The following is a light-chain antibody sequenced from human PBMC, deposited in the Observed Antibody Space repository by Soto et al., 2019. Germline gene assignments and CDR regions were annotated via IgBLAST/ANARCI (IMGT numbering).Light chain of an antibody. J-gene: IGLJ3*02. CDR3: YSHRTSSTLGV. CDR2: EGS. V-gene: IGLV2-14*02. Sequence: QSVLTQPASVSGSPGQSITISCIGIISDVGNYHLVSWYQQHPGKAPKLVIYEGSKRPSGVSNRFSGSKSGNTASLTISGLQAEDEADYYCYSHRTSSTLGVFGGGTKVTVL. CDR1: ISDVGNYHL.